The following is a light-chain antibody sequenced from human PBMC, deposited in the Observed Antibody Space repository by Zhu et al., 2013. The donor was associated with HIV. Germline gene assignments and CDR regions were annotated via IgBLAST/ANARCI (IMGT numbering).Light chain of an antibody. CDR3: QQYHTSPPVT. Sequence: DIQMTQSPSSLSASVGDRVTITCRASQSISSYLNWYQQKPGKAPKLLIYAASSLQSGVPSRFSGSGSGTDFTLTISSLQAEDVAVYYCQQYHTSPPVTFGQGTKVEIK. J-gene: IGKJ1*01. V-gene: IGKV1-39*01. CDR2: AAS. CDR1: QSISSY.